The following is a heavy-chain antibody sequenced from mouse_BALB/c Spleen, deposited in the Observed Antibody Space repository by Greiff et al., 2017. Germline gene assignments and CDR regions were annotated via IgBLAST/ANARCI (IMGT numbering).Heavy chain of an antibody. D-gene: IGHD2-1*01. Sequence: DVMLVESGGGLVKPGGSLKLSCAASGFTFSDYYMYWVRQTPEKRLEWVATISDGGSYTYYPDSVKGRFTISRDNAKNNLYLQLSSLKSEDTAVYYCARDDGKSDYWGQGTTLTVSS. CDR3: ARDDGKSDY. CDR1: GFTFSDYY. J-gene: IGHJ2*01. V-gene: IGHV5-4*02. CDR2: ISDGGSYT.